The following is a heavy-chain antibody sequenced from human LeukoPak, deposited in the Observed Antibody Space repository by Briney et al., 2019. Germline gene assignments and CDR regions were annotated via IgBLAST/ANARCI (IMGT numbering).Heavy chain of an antibody. D-gene: IGHD3-3*01. CDR1: GYTFTTYY. Sequence: GASVKVSCKASGYTFTTYYVHWVRQAPGQGLEWMGIINPSGGSTTYAQKFRGRLTMTRDMSTSTVYMELSSLRSEDTAVYYCARASAMHGEYDFWSGYLRFDYWGQGTLVTVSS. V-gene: IGHV1-46*01. CDR3: ARASAMHGEYDFWSGYLRFDY. J-gene: IGHJ4*02. CDR2: INPSGGST.